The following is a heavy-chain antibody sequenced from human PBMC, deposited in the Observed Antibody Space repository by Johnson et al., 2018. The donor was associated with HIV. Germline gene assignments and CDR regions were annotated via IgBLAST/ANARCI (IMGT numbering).Heavy chain of an antibody. CDR1: GFTFDDYG. CDR3: ARVRIGGSFLRGDAFDI. Sequence: VQLVESGGGVERPGGSLRLSCAASGFTFDDYGMSWVRQAPGKGLEWVSGINWNGASTGYADSVTGRFTISRDNAKNSLYLQMNSLRAEDTALYYCARVRIGGSFLRGDAFDIWGQGTMVTVSS. D-gene: IGHD1-26*01. CDR2: INWNGAST. V-gene: IGHV3-20*04. J-gene: IGHJ3*02.